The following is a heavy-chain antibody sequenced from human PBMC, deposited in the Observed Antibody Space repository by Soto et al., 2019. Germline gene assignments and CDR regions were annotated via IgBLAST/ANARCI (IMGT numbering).Heavy chain of an antibody. V-gene: IGHV1-2*04. Sequence: ASVKVSCKASGYTFTGYYMHWVRQAPGQGLEWMGWINPNSGGTNYAQKFQGWVTMTRDTSISTAYMELSRLRSDDTAVYYCARGCSSTSCTDSYFDYWGQGTLVTVSS. CDR1: GYTFTGYY. J-gene: IGHJ4*01. CDR2: INPNSGGT. D-gene: IGHD2-2*01. CDR3: ARGCSSTSCTDSYFDY.